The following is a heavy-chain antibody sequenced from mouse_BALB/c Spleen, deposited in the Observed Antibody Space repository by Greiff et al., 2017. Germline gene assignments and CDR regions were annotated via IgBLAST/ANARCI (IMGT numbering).Heavy chain of an antibody. Sequence: EVKLQESGGGLVQPGGSRKLSCAASGFTFSSFGMHWVRQAPEKGLEWVAYISSGSSTIYYADTVKGRFTISRDNPKNTLFLQMTSLRSEDTAMYYCARRTGTWFAYWGQGTLVTVSA. D-gene: IGHD4-1*01. CDR2: ISSGSSTI. CDR1: GFTFSSFG. CDR3: ARRTGTWFAY. J-gene: IGHJ3*01. V-gene: IGHV5-17*02.